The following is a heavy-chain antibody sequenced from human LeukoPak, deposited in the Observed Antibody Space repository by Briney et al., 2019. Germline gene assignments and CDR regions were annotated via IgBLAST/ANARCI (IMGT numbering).Heavy chain of an antibody. CDR3: GRNLDSGSDH. J-gene: IGHJ4*02. D-gene: IGHD3-10*01. Sequence: SETLSLTCSVSGASVSSDYWNWIRQSPGRGLEWIGYTHYRGDINYNPSLKSRLTMSVDASSNQVSLKLSSVTAPDAAVYYCGRNLDSGSDHWGQGTLVTVSS. CDR2: THYRGDI. V-gene: IGHV4-59*02. CDR1: GASVSSDY.